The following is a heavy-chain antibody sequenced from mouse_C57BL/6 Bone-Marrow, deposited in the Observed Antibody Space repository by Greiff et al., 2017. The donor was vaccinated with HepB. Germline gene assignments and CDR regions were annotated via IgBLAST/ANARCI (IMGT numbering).Heavy chain of an antibody. CDR3: ARRGIITTVVAPDY. Sequence: VQLVESGAELARPGASVKLSCKASGYTFTSYGISWVKQRTGQGLEWIGEIYPRSGNTYYNEKFKGKATLTADKSSSTAYMELRSLTSEDSAVYFCARRGIITTVVAPDYWGQGTTLTVSS. D-gene: IGHD1-1*01. V-gene: IGHV1-81*01. J-gene: IGHJ2*01. CDR1: GYTFTSYG. CDR2: IYPRSGNT.